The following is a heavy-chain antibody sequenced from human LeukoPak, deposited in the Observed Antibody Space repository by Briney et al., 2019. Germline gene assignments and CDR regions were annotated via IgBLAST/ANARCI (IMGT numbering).Heavy chain of an antibody. J-gene: IGHJ2*01. Sequence: SETLSLTCTVSGGSISGDYWSWIRQPPGKGLEWIGYIYDSGKTNYNPSLKSRVTISGDTSENHFSLNLSSVTAADTAVYYCARHKILELLLLRKNWYFDLWGRGTLVTVSS. CDR2: IYDSGKT. CDR1: GGSISGDY. CDR3: ARHKILELLLLRKNWYFDL. V-gene: IGHV4-59*08. D-gene: IGHD3-3*01.